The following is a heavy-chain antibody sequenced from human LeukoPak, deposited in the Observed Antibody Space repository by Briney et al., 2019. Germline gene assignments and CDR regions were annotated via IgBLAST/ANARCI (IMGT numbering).Heavy chain of an antibody. CDR2: IYYSGST. CDR3: ARHDVGDTAMVDY. Sequence: PSETLSLTCTVSGGSISSSSYYWGWIRQPPGKGLEWIGSIYYSGSTYYNPSLKSRVTISVDTSKNQFSLKLSSVTAADTAVYYCARHDVGDTAMVDYWGQGTLVTVSS. D-gene: IGHD5-18*01. CDR1: GGSISSSSYY. J-gene: IGHJ4*02. V-gene: IGHV4-39*01.